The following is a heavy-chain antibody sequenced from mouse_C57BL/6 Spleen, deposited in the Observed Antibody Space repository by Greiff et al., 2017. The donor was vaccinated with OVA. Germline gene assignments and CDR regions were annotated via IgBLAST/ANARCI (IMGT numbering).Heavy chain of an antibody. CDR2: IWGDGGT. Sequence: VQLVESGPGLVAPSQSLSITCTVSGFSLTSYGVSWVRQPPGKGLEWLGVIWGDGGTNYHSALISRLSISKDNSKSQVFLKLNSRQTDDTATYYCAKPEYGNYGAMDYWGQGTSVTVSS. D-gene: IGHD2-10*02. J-gene: IGHJ4*01. V-gene: IGHV2-3*01. CDR3: AKPEYGNYGAMDY. CDR1: GFSLTSYG.